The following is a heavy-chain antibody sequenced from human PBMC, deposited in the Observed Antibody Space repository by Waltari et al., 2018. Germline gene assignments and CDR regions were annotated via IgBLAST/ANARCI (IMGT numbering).Heavy chain of an antibody. CDR1: GGSISSSSYY. J-gene: IGHJ6*03. Sequence: QLQLQESGPGLVKPSETLSLTCTVSGGSISSSSYYWGWIRQPPGTGLEWIGSIYYSGSTYYNPSRKSRVTISVDTSKNQFSLKLSSVTAADTAVYYCARQGDYDSSGYPIGYYYYYYMDVWGKGTTVTVSS. D-gene: IGHD3-22*01. V-gene: IGHV4-39*01. CDR2: IYYSGST. CDR3: ARQGDYDSSGYPIGYYYYYYMDV.